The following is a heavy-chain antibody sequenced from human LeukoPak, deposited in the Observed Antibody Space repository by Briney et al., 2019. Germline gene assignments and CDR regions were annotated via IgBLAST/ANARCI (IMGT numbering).Heavy chain of an antibody. CDR3: AKDRTYCSGGSCYSEYFQH. CDR1: GLTFSSYA. D-gene: IGHD2-15*01. Sequence: GGSLRLSCAASGLTFSSYAMSWVRQAPGKGLEWVSAISGSGGSTYYADSVKGRFTISRDNSKNTLYLQMNSLRAEDTAVYYCAKDRTYCSGGSCYSEYFQHWGQGTLVTVSS. CDR2: ISGSGGST. V-gene: IGHV3-23*01. J-gene: IGHJ1*01.